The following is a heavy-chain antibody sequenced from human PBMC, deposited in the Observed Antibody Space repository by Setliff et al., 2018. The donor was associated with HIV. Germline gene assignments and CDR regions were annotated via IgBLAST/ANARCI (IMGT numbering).Heavy chain of an antibody. CDR1: GGSISSYY. CDR2: IYTSGST. J-gene: IGHJ4*02. Sequence: PSETLSLTCTVSGGSISSYYWSWIRQPPGKGLEWIGYIYTSGSTNYNPSLKSRVTISVDTSKNQFSLKLSSVTAADTALYFCARLIHTGLLYFDYWGLGMLVTVSS. D-gene: IGHD2-8*02. V-gene: IGHV4-4*09. CDR3: ARLIHTGLLYFDY.